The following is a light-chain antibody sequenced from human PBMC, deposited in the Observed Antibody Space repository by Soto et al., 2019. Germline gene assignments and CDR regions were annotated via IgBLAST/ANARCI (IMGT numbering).Light chain of an antibody. CDR1: SSDVGGYNH. V-gene: IGLV2-14*01. CDR3: SSYASTSSYV. Sequence: QSALTQPASVSGSPGQSITISCTGTSSDVGGYNHVSWYQKHPGKAPKLMIYEVRNRPSGVSDRFSASKSGNTASLTISGLQAEDEADYYCSSYASTSSYVFGTGTKLTVL. J-gene: IGLJ1*01. CDR2: EVR.